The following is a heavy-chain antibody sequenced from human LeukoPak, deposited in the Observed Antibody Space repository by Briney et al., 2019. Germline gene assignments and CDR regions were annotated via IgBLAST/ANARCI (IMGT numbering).Heavy chain of an antibody. CDR3: ARFPYYYDSSGYYGMLAY. J-gene: IGHJ4*02. CDR2: IYPGDSDT. Sequence: GESPKTSCKGSGYSFTSYWIGWVRQMPGKGLEWMGIIYPGDSDTRYSPSFQGQVTISADKSISTAYLQWSSLKASDTAMYYCARFPYYYDSSGYYGMLAYCGQGTLVTVSS. CDR1: GYSFTSYW. V-gene: IGHV5-51*01. D-gene: IGHD3-22*01.